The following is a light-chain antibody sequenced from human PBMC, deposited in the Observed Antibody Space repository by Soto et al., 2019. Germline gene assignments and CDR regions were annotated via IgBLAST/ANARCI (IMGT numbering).Light chain of an antibody. J-gene: IGLJ1*01. CDR1: SSNIGAGYD. CDR3: QSYDSSLSAFYV. V-gene: IGLV1-40*01. CDR2: GNS. Sequence: QSVLTQPPSVSGAPGQRVTISCTGSSSNIGAGYDVHWYQPLPGTAPKLLIYGNSNRPSGVPDRFSGSKSGTSASLAITGLQAEDEADYYCQSYDSSLSAFYVFGTGTQLTVL.